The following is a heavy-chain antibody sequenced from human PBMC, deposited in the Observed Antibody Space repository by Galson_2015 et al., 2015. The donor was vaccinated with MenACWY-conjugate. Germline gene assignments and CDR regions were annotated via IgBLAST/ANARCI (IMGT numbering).Heavy chain of an antibody. Sequence: ETLSLTCSVSGVSITAHYWSWIRQPPGKGLEWIGYNYYSGGTSYNPSLKSRVTISIDTSKNQFSLKLSSVTAADTAVYFCAKLRGNTLIMDWGQGTLVTVSS. CDR3: AKLRGNTLIMD. CDR1: GVSITAHY. D-gene: IGHD2-8*01. J-gene: IGHJ4*02. CDR2: NYYSGGT. V-gene: IGHV4-59*08.